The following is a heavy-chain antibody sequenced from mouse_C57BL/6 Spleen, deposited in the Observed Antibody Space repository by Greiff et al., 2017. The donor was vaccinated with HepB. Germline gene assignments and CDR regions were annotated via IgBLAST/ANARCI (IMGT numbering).Heavy chain of an antibody. V-gene: IGHV1-18*01. Sequence: VQLQQSGPELVKPGASVKIPCKASGYTFTDYNMDWVKQSHGKSLEWIGDINPNNGGTIYNQKFKGKATLTVDKSSSTAYMELRSLTSEDTAVYDCARRGLKGYWYFDVWGTGTTVTVSS. CDR2: INPNNGGT. J-gene: IGHJ1*03. CDR3: ARRGLKGYWYFDV. CDR1: GYTFTDYN. D-gene: IGHD1-3*01.